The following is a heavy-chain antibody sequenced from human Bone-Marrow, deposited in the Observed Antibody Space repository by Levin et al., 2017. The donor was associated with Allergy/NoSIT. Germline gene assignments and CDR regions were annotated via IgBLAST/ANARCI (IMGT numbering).Heavy chain of an antibody. CDR3: AKYQEGLREYWYFDL. CDR1: GFTFSSYA. Sequence: PGGSLRLSCAASGFTFSSYAMSWVRQAPGKGLEWVSAISGSGGSTYYADSVKGRFTISRDNSKNTLYLQMNSLRAEDTAVYYCAKYQEGLREYWYFDLWGRGTLVTISS. D-gene: IGHD4-17*01. CDR2: ISGSGGST. V-gene: IGHV3-23*01. J-gene: IGHJ2*01.